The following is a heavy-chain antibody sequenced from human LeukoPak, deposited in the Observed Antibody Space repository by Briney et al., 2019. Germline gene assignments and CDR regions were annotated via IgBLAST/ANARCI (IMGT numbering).Heavy chain of an antibody. D-gene: IGHD3-22*01. V-gene: IGHV3-20*04. Sequence: GGSLRLSCAASGFKFDDYGMSWVRQAPGKGLEWVCDINWNGAWTGYADSVKGRFTMSRDNAKNSLYLQMNSLRAEDTALYYCAGYYYDSSHGFDLWGQGTLVTVSA. CDR2: INWNGAWT. CDR1: GFKFDDYG. J-gene: IGHJ5*02. CDR3: AGYYYDSSHGFDL.